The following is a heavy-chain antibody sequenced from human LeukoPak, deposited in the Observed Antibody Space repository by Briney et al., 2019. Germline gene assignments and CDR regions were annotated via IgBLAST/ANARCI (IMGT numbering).Heavy chain of an antibody. V-gene: IGHV3-23*01. Sequence: PGGSLRLSCAASGFTFSSYAMSWVRQAPGKGLEWVSAISDSGGSTYYADSVKGRFTISRDNSKNTLYLQMNSLRAEDTAVYYCAKDQQLWRDSLAADYWGQGTLVTVSS. D-gene: IGHD5-18*01. J-gene: IGHJ4*02. CDR2: ISDSGGST. CDR3: AKDQQLWRDSLAADY. CDR1: GFTFSSYA.